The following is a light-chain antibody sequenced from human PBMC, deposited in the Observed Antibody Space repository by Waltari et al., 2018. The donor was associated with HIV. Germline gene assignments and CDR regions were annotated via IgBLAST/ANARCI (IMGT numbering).Light chain of an antibody. Sequence: SYVLTQPTSVSVAPGQTARITCGGNNIGSKSVHWYQQKPGQAPVLVVYDDNDRPSGIPERCFGSNSGNTATLTITRVEAGDEADYYCQVWDSGSDHPDVVFGGGTKLTVL. J-gene: IGLJ2*01. CDR2: DDN. CDR3: QVWDSGSDHPDVV. V-gene: IGLV3-21*02. CDR1: NIGSKS.